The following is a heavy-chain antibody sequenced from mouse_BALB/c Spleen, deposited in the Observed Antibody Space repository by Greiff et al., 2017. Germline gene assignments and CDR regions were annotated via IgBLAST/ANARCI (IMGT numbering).Heavy chain of an antibody. D-gene: IGHD4-1*01. V-gene: IGHV1-87*01. CDR3: ARSGTGTPFAY. CDR1: GYTFTSYW. J-gene: IGHJ3*01. CDR2: IYPGDGDT. Sequence: VQLQQSGAELARPGASVKLSCKASGYTFTSYWMQWVKQRPGQGLEWIGAIYPGDGDTRYTQKFKGKATLTADKSSSTAYMQLSSLASEDSAVYYCARSGTGTPFAYWGQGTLVTVSA.